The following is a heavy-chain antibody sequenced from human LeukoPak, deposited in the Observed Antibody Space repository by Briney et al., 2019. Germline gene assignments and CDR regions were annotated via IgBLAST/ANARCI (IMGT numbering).Heavy chain of an antibody. J-gene: IGHJ5*02. CDR3: VRRRGFDELGSHWFDP. D-gene: IGHD3-10*01. V-gene: IGHV5-51*01. CDR1: GYSFTNYW. CDR2: IYPDDSDT. Sequence: GESLKISCKGSGYSFTNYWIGWVRQMPGKGLEWMGMIYPDDSDTRYSPSFQGQVTISADKSISTAYLQWTSLKASDTAMYYCVRRRGFDELGSHWFDPWGQGTLVTVSS.